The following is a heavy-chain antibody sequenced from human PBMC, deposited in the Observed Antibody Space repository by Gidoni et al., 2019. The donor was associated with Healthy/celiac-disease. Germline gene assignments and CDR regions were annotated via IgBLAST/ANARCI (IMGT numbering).Heavy chain of an antibody. D-gene: IGHD3-10*01. J-gene: IGHJ6*02. CDR1: RYTLTELS. Sequence: QVQLVQSGAEVKKPGASVKVSGKVSRYTLTELSMHWVRHAPGKGLEWMGGFDPEDVETIYAQKFQGRVTMTEDTSTDTAYMELSSLRSEDTAVYYCATAERGHVYYYGMYVWGQGTTVTVSS. CDR2: FDPEDVET. V-gene: IGHV1-24*01. CDR3: ATAERGHVYYYGMYV.